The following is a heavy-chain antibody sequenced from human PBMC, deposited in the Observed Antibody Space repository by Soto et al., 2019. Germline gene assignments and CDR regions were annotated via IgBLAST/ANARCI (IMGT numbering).Heavy chain of an antibody. V-gene: IGHV3-23*01. CDR2: ISGSGGTT. D-gene: IGHD4-17*01. CDR3: ARSPTTVRKPLYLDY. J-gene: IGHJ4*02. Sequence: EVQLLESGGGLVLPGGSLRLSCAASGFTFTSYALSWVRQPPGRGLEWVSTISGSGGTTYYADSVKGRFTISRDKCKSALYLQLDSLRVDDTAVYYCARSPTTVRKPLYLDYWGQGALVSVSS. CDR1: GFTFTSYA.